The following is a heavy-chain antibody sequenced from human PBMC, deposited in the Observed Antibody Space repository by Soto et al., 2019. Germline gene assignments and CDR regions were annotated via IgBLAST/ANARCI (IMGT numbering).Heavy chain of an antibody. CDR1: GSNFDDYA. CDR3: AKDQTIAAAGTGYGMDV. V-gene: IGHV3-9*01. J-gene: IGHJ6*02. Sequence: PGGSLRLSCAVSGSNFDDYAMHWVRQVPGKGLEWVSGISWTGGSIGYADSVKGRFTISRDNAKKYLYLQMNSLRADDTALYYCAKDQTIAAAGTGYGMDVWGQGTTVTVSS. CDR2: ISWTGGSI. D-gene: IGHD6-13*01.